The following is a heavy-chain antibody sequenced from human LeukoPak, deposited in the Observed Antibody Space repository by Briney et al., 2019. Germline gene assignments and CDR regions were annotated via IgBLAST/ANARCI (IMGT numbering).Heavy chain of an antibody. Sequence: GGSLRLSCAASGFTFSSYGMHWVRQAPGKGLEWVAVIWYDGSNKYYADSVKGRFTISRDNSKNTLYLQMNSLRAEDTAVYYCTARLISGSYLAFDYYHYGMDVWGQGTTVTVSS. D-gene: IGHD1-26*01. V-gene: IGHV3-33*01. CDR2: IWYDGSNK. CDR3: TARLISGSYLAFDYYHYGMDV. CDR1: GFTFSSYG. J-gene: IGHJ6*02.